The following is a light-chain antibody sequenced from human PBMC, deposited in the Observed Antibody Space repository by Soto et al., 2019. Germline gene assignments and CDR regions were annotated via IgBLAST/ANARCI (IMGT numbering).Light chain of an antibody. CDR1: QSVGSY. CDR3: QQYHNWPRT. CDR2: GAS. J-gene: IGKJ1*01. Sequence: EIVLTQSPATLSLSPGERATLSCRASQSVGSYLAWYQQKPGQAPRLLIYGASTRATGLPARFSGSGSGTEFTLTITSLQSEDFAVYYCQQYHNWPRTFGQGSKV. V-gene: IGKV3-15*01.